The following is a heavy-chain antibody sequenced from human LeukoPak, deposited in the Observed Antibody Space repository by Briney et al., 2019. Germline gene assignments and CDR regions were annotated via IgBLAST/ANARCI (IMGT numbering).Heavy chain of an antibody. J-gene: IGHJ3*02. Sequence: PGGSLRLSCAASGFTFSSYGMHWVRQAPGKGLEWVAVISYDGSNKYYADSVKGRFTISRDNSKNTLYLQMNSLRAEDTAVYYCAKDQYYEGTWDAFDIWGQGTMVTVSS. D-gene: IGHD3-22*01. V-gene: IGHV3-30*18. CDR2: ISYDGSNK. CDR3: AKDQYYEGTWDAFDI. CDR1: GFTFSSYG.